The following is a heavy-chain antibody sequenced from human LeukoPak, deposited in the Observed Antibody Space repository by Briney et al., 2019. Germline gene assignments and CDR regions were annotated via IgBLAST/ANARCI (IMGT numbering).Heavy chain of an antibody. CDR2: IFYSGST. CDR3: ARGGYDSPVVNWFDP. D-gene: IGHD3-22*01. Sequence: SETLSLTCTVSGVSISTSNYYWGWIRQPPGKGLEWIGNIFYSGSTYYSPSLKRRVTISLDTSRNQFSLKLSSVTAADTAVYYCARGGYDSPVVNWFDPWGQRTLVTVSS. CDR1: GVSISTSNYY. V-gene: IGHV4-39*07. J-gene: IGHJ5*02.